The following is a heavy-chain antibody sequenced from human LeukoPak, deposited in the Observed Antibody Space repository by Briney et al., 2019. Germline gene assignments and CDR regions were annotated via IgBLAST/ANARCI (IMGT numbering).Heavy chain of an antibody. CDR3: ARDGLREVAGRSRY. CDR2: ISAYNGNT. Sequence: RASVKVSCKASGYTFTSYGISWVRQAPGQGLEWMGWISAYNGNTNYAQKLQGRVTMTTDTSTSTAYMELRSLRSDDTAVYYCARDGLREVAGRSRYWGQGTLVTVSS. D-gene: IGHD6-19*01. J-gene: IGHJ4*02. V-gene: IGHV1-18*01. CDR1: GYTFTSYG.